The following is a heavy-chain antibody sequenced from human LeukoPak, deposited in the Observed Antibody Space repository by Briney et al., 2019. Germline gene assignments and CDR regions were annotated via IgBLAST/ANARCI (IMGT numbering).Heavy chain of an antibody. CDR3: ASGSTVSTAWRGLQH. CDR1: GFTFSSYS. V-gene: IGHV3-53*01. D-gene: IGHD4-17*01. CDR2: IYSGGSI. J-gene: IGHJ1*01. Sequence: TGGSLRLSCAASGFTFSSYSMNWVRQAPGKGLEWVSIIYSGGSIYNADSVKGRSTISRDNSKNTLYLQMNTLRAEDTAVYYCASGSTVSTAWRGLQHWGQGTLVTVSS.